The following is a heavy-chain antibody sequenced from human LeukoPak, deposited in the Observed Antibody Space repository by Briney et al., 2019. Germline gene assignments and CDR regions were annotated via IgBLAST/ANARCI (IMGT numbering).Heavy chain of an antibody. V-gene: IGHV3-33*01. CDR3: ARDTRLYYFDSSDFDY. Sequence: GGPLRLSCAASGFTFSSYGMHWVRQAPGKGLEWVAVIWYDGSNKYYADSVKGRFTISRDNSKNTLYLQMNSLRAEDTAVYYCARDTRLYYFDSSDFDYWGQGTLVTVSS. CDR2: IWYDGSNK. D-gene: IGHD3-22*01. J-gene: IGHJ4*02. CDR1: GFTFSSYG.